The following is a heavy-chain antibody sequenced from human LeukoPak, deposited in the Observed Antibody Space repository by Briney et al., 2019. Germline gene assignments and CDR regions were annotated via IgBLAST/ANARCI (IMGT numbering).Heavy chain of an antibody. Sequence: GGSLRLSCAASGFTVSSNYMSWVRQAPGKGLEWVSVIYSGGSTYYADSVKGRFTISRDNSKNTLHLQMNSLRAEDTAVYYCASSNRRDFDYWGQGTLVTVSS. V-gene: IGHV3-53*01. CDR3: ASSNRRDFDY. CDR2: IYSGGST. J-gene: IGHJ4*02. CDR1: GFTVSSNY.